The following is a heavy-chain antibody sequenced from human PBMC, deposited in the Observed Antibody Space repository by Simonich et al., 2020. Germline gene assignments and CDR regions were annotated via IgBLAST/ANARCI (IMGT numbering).Heavy chain of an antibody. V-gene: IGHV4-39*01. CDR3: ARHAGFAFDI. J-gene: IGHJ3*02. Sequence: QLQLQESGPGLVKPSETLSLTCTVSGGSISSSSYYWGWIRQPPGKGLEWIGGIYYSGSTSYNPSLKSRVTISVDTSKNQFSLKLSSVTAADTAVYYCARHAGFAFDIWGQGTMVTVSS. CDR2: IYYSGST. CDR1: GGSISSSSYY. D-gene: IGHD6-13*01.